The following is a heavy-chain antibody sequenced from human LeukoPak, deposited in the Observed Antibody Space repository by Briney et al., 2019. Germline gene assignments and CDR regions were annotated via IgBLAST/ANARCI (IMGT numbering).Heavy chain of an antibody. CDR3: SREFHP. CDR1: GFPFGTYW. J-gene: IGHJ5*02. Sequence: GGSLRLSCEGSGFPFGTYWMAWVRQAPGKGLEWVASIKHDGREEHYVDSIKGRFTISRDNGKDSVYLQMNNLRVEDTAMYYCSREFHPWGQGTLVIVSS. CDR2: IKHDGREE. V-gene: IGHV3-7*01.